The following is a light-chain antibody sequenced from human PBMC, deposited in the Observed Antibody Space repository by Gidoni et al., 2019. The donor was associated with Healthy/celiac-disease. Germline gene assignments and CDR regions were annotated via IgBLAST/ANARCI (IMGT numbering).Light chain of an antibody. CDR2: KAS. V-gene: IGKV1-5*03. Sequence: DIKMNQSPSTLSASVGERVTITCRASQSISSWLAWYQQKPWKAPKLLIYKASSLESGVPSRFSGSGSGTEFTLSISSLQPDDFATYYCQQYNSYPHICIFGQGTKLEIK. CDR1: QSISSW. CDR3: QQYNSYPHICI. J-gene: IGKJ2*02.